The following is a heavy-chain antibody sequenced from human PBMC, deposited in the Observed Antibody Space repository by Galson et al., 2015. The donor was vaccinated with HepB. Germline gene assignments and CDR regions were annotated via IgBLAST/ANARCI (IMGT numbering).Heavy chain of an antibody. CDR3: AKDRLAGGGGGY. CDR1: GFTFSSYG. Sequence: SLRLSCAASGFTFSSYGMHWVRQAPGKGLEWVAVISYDGSNKYYEDSVKGRFTISRDNYKNTLYLKMNSLTAEDTALYYCAKDRLAGGGGGYWGQGTLVTVSS. J-gene: IGHJ4*02. CDR2: ISYDGSNK. D-gene: IGHD7-27*01. V-gene: IGHV3-30*18.